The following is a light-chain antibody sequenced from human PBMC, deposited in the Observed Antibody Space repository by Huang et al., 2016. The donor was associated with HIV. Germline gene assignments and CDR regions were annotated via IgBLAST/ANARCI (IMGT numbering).Light chain of an antibody. Sequence: IVMTQSPESLAVSLGERASINCKSSQSLLYRSNNKNYLACDQKKQGHPPTLLIYWASVRDVGVPERFSGGGSGTNFTLTINSLQADDVAVYYCQQHYGRQSTFGQGT. CDR2: WAS. CDR3: QQHYGRQST. CDR1: QSLLYRSNNKNY. J-gene: IGKJ1*01. V-gene: IGKV4-1*01.